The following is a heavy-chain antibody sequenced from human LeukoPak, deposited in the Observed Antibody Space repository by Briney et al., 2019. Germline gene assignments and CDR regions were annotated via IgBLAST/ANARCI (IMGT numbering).Heavy chain of an antibody. Sequence: QAGGSLRLSCAASGFTVSSNYMSWVRQAPGKGLEWVSYISGTSHLIYYADSVKGRFTISRDNAKNSLYLQMSSLRDGDTAVYYCVRDQFFSFDYWGQGTLVTVSS. CDR1: GFTVSSNY. D-gene: IGHD3-3*01. CDR3: VRDQFFSFDY. J-gene: IGHJ4*02. V-gene: IGHV3-48*02. CDR2: ISGTSHLI.